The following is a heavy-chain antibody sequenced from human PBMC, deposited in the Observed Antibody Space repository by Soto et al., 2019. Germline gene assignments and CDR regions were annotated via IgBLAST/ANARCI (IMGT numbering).Heavy chain of an antibody. Sequence: QVQLVESGGGVVQPGRSLRLSCAASGFTFSSYAMHWVRQAPGKGLEWVAVISYDGSNKYYADSVKGRFTISRDNSKNTLYLQMNSLRAEDTAVYYCARGWGYSSSWPNIDAFDIWGQGTMVTVSS. J-gene: IGHJ3*02. CDR3: ARGWGYSSSWPNIDAFDI. CDR2: ISYDGSNK. CDR1: GFTFSSYA. V-gene: IGHV3-30-3*01. D-gene: IGHD6-13*01.